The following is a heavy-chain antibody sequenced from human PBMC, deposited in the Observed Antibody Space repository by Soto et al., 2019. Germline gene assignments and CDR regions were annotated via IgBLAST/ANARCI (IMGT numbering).Heavy chain of an antibody. D-gene: IGHD3-9*01. Sequence: SETLSLTCAVSGASITSTNWWVWVRQPPGKGLEWIGEIYHSGSTNYNPSLKSRVTISVDKSKNQFSLKLSSVTAADTAVYSCASTDDNTSSYYFDYWGQGALVTVSS. V-gene: IGHV4-4*02. CDR2: IYHSGST. CDR1: GASITSTNW. CDR3: ASTDDNTSSYYFDY. J-gene: IGHJ4*02.